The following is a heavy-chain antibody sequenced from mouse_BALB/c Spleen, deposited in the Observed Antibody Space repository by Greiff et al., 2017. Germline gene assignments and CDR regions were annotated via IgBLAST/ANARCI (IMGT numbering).Heavy chain of an antibody. D-gene: IGHD2-14*01. CDR2: IDPANGNT. CDR3: ARSAYRPFAY. V-gene: IGHV14-3*02. Sequence: EVKLMESGAELVKPGASVKLSCTASGFNIKDTYMHWVKQRPEQGLEWIGRIDPANGNTKYDPKFQGKATITADTSSNTAYLQLSSLTSEDTAVYYCARSAYRPFAYWGQGTLVTVSA. J-gene: IGHJ3*01. CDR1: GFNIKDTY.